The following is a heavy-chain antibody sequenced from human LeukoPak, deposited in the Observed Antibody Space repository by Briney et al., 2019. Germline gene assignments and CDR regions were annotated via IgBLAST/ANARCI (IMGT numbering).Heavy chain of an antibody. CDR3: TSYGDQYYYYIDV. Sequence: GGSLRLSCAASGFTFSGSAMHWVRQASGKGLEWVGRIRSKANSYATAYAASVKGRFTISRDDSKNTAYLQMNSLKTEDTAVYYCTSYGDQYYYYIDVWGKGTTVTVSS. D-gene: IGHD4-17*01. CDR2: IRSKANSYAT. V-gene: IGHV3-73*01. CDR1: GFTFSGSA. J-gene: IGHJ6*03.